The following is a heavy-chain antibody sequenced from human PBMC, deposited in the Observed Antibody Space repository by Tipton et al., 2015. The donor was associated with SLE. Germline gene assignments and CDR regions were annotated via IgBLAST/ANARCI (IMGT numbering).Heavy chain of an antibody. J-gene: IGHJ4*02. CDR1: GYTFTSYD. Sequence: QSGAEVKKPRASVKVSCKASGYTFTSYDINWVRQATGQGLEWMGWMNPNSGNTGYAQKFQGRVTMTRNTSISTAYMELSSLRSEDTAVYYCARVPYCSGGSCYPTDDYWGQGTLVTVSS. D-gene: IGHD2-15*01. CDR2: MNPNSGNT. V-gene: IGHV1-8*01. CDR3: ARVPYCSGGSCYPTDDY.